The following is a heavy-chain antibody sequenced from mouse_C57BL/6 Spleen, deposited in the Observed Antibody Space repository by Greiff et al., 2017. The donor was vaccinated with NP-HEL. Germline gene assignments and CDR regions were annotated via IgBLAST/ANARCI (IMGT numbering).Heavy chain of an antibody. CDR1: GYTFTSYW. CDR2: IYPGSGST. D-gene: IGHD3-2*02. J-gene: IGHJ2*01. CDR3: ARRSSGLDY. V-gene: IGHV1-55*01. Sequence: QVQLKQSGAELVKPGASVKMSCKASGYTFTSYWITWVKQRPGQGLEWIGDIYPGSGSTNYNEKFKSKATLTVDTSSSTAYMQLSSLTSEDSAVYYCARRSSGLDYWGQGTTLTVSS.